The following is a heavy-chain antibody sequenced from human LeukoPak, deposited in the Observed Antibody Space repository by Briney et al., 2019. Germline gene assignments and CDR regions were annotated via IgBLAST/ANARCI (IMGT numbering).Heavy chain of an antibody. J-gene: IGHJ4*02. Sequence: SSETLSLTCTASGGSISSGSYYWSWIRQPAGKGLEWIGRIYTSGSTNYNPSLKSRVTISVDTSKNQFSLKLSSVTAADTAVYYCASALIAARIYYFDYWGQGTLVTVSS. CDR3: ASALIAARIYYFDY. V-gene: IGHV4-61*02. CDR1: GGSISSGSYY. CDR2: IYTSGST. D-gene: IGHD6-6*01.